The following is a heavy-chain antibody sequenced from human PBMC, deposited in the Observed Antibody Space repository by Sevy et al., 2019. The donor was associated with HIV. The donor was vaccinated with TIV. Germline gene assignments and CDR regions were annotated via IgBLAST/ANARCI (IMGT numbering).Heavy chain of an antibody. CDR2: ISSSSSTI. CDR3: ARDVPSYYDFWSGYYTPYYYYGMDV. D-gene: IGHD3-3*01. J-gene: IGHJ6*02. V-gene: IGHV3-48*02. CDR1: GFTFSSYS. Sequence: GGSLRLSCAASGFTFSSYSMNWVRQAPGKGLEWVSYISSSSSTIYYADSVKGRFTISRDNAKNSLYLQMNSLRDEDTAVYYYARDVPSYYDFWSGYYTPYYYYGMDVWGQGTTVTVSS.